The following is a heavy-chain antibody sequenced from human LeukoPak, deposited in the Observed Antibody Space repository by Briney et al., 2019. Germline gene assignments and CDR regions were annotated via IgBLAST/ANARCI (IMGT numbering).Heavy chain of an antibody. V-gene: IGHV3-23*01. CDR2: ISGSGGST. D-gene: IGHD2-2*01. CDR1: GFTFSSYA. Sequence: AGGSLRLSCVVSGFTFSSYAMSWVRQAPGKGLERVSGISGSGGSTYYADSVKGRFTISRDNTKNTLYLQMNSLRAEDTAVYYCAKDRHAPGRYCSSTSCFPFDSWGQGTLVTVSS. CDR3: AKDRHAPGRYCSSTSCFPFDS. J-gene: IGHJ5*01.